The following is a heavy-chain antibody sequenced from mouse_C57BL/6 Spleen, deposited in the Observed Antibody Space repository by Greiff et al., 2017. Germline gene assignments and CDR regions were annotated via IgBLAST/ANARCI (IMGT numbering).Heavy chain of an antibody. J-gene: IGHJ2*01. D-gene: IGHD4-1*01. Sequence: QVQLQQSGPELVKPGASVKLSCKASGYTFTSYWMQWVKQRPGQGLEWIGEIDPSDSYTNYNQKFKGKATLTVDTSSSTAYMQLSSLTSEDSAVYYCARGSNFENYWGQGTTLTVSS. CDR2: IDPSDSYT. V-gene: IGHV1-50*01. CDR3: ARGSNFENY. CDR1: GYTFTSYW.